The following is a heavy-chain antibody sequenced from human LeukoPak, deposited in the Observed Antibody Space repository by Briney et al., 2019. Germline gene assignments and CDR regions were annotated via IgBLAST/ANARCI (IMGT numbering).Heavy chain of an antibody. Sequence: PGGSLRLSCAASGFTFSSYSMNWVRQAPGKGPEWVSSISSSSSYIYYADSVKGRFTISRDNAKNSLYLQMTSLRVEDTAVYYCASEYSSSSYYYGMDVWGQGTTVTVSS. D-gene: IGHD6-6*01. V-gene: IGHV3-21*01. CDR1: GFTFSSYS. J-gene: IGHJ6*02. CDR3: ASEYSSSSYYYGMDV. CDR2: ISSSSSYI.